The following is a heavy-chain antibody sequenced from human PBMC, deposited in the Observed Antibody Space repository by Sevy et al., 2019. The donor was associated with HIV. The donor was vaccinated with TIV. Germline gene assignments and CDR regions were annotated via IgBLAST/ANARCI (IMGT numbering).Heavy chain of an antibody. CDR2: ISRSGGST. J-gene: IGHJ4*02. V-gene: IGHV3-23*01. Sequence: GGSLRLSCAASGFTFSSYDMSWVRQAPGKGLEWVSAISRSGGSTYYADSVKGRFTISRDNSKNTLYLQMNSLRAEDTAVYYCAKDLVFGVGETFDYWGQGALVTVSS. CDR3: AKDLVFGVGETFDY. D-gene: IGHD3-3*01. CDR1: GFTFSSYD.